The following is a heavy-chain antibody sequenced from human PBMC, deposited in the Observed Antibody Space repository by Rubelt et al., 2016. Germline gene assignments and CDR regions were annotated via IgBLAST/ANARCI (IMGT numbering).Heavy chain of an antibody. V-gene: IGHV4-38-2*02. J-gene: IGHJ2*01. Sequence: QVQLQESGPGLVKPSETLSLTCTVSGFSISSGYYWGWVRQPPGKGLECLGSSYQRGSTYYNPPIQSLVPISQETSKNQFSLKLGAVTAADTAVYFCARDVRWSWHFDLRGRGTLVTVSS. CDR1: GFSISSGYY. CDR3: ARDVRWSWHFDL. CDR2: SYQRGST. D-gene: IGHD4-23*01.